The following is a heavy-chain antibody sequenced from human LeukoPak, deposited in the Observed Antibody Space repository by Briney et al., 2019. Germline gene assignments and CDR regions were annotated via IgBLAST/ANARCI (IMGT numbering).Heavy chain of an antibody. V-gene: IGHV3-11*06. CDR1: GFTFSDYY. CDR3: AKDPELVTTVTTYFDY. D-gene: IGHD4-17*01. J-gene: IGHJ4*02. Sequence: GGSLRLSCAASGFTFSDYYMSWIRQAPGKGLEWVSYISSSSSYTNYADSVKGRFTISRDNAKNSLYLQMNSLRAEDTAVYYCAKDPELVTTVTTYFDYWGQGTLVTVSS. CDR2: ISSSSSYT.